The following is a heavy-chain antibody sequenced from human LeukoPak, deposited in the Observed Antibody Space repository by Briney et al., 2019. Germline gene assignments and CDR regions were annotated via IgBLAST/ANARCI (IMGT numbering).Heavy chain of an antibody. J-gene: IGHJ4*02. D-gene: IGHD6-6*01. CDR2: ISGSGGST. CDR3: ARAYSSSSHPFDY. V-gene: IGHV3-23*01. Sequence: GGSLRLSCAASGFTFSSYAMSWVRQAPGKGLEWVSAISGSGGSTYYAGSVKGRFTISRDNAKNSLYLQMNSLRAEDMALYYCARAYSSSSHPFDYWGQGTLVTVSS. CDR1: GFTFSSYA.